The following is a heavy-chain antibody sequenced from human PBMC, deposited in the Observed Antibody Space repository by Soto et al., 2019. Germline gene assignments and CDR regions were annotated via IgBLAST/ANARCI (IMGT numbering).Heavy chain of an antibody. J-gene: IGHJ3*02. CDR3: AIGNGPHEARGYSSGFAFDI. Sequence: GGSLRLSCAASGFTFSSYWMSWVRQAPGKGLEWVANIKQDGSEKYYVDSVKGRFTISRDNAKNSLYLQMNSLRAEDTAVYYCAIGNGPHEARGYSSGFAFDIWGQGTMVTVSS. CDR1: GFTFSSYW. V-gene: IGHV3-7*01. CDR2: IKQDGSEK. D-gene: IGHD5-18*01.